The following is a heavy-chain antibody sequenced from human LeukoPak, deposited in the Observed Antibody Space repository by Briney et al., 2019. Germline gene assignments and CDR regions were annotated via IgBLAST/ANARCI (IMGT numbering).Heavy chain of an antibody. CDR1: GVSIYSSTYY. Sequence: SETLSLTCSVSGVSIYSSTYYWAWIRQPPGKGLEFIGSIYYNEDAFHNPSLKSRLTISVDTSANLFSLRLTSVTAADTATYYCARQLAAGNDGFDVWGQGTVVTVSS. J-gene: IGHJ3*01. CDR2: IYYNEDA. D-gene: IGHD2-15*01. CDR3: ARQLAAGNDGFDV. V-gene: IGHV4-39*01.